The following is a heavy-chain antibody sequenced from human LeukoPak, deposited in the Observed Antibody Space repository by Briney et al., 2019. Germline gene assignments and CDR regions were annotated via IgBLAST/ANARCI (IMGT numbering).Heavy chain of an antibody. CDR2: IYSSGST. CDR1: GCSITGYH. V-gene: IGHV4-4*08. CDR3: ARRNDFDI. J-gene: IGHJ3*02. Sequence: SETLSLTCTVSGCSITGYHWSWIRQPPGKGLEWIGYIYSSGSTEYKPSLKSRATISADTSKNQFSLKLTSVTAADTAIYYCARRNDFDIWGQGTMVTVSS.